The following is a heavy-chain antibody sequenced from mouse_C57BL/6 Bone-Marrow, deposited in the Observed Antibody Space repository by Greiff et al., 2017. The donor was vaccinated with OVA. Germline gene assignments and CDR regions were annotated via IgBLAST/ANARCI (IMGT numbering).Heavy chain of an antibody. CDR2: ISSGSSTI. D-gene: IGHD5-5*01. CDR3: AKLPYFDY. CDR1: GFTFSDYG. Sequence: DVMLVESGGGLVKPGGSLKLSCAASGFTFSDYGMHWVRQAPEKGLEWVAYISSGSSTIYYADTVKGRFTISRDNAKNTLFLQMTSLRSEDTAMYYCAKLPYFDYWGQGTTLTVSS. J-gene: IGHJ2*01. V-gene: IGHV5-17*01.